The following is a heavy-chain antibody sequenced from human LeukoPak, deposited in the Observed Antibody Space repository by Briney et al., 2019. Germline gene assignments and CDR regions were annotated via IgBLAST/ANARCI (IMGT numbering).Heavy chain of an antibody. Sequence: GASVKVSCKASGYTFTSYVINWVGQATGQGLEWMGWMNPNSGSTGYAQKFQGRVTMTRNTSTRTAYMELSSLRSQDTAVYYCARDLTIAVAGDFDYWGQGTLVTVSS. J-gene: IGHJ4*02. D-gene: IGHD6-19*01. CDR1: GYTFTSYV. V-gene: IGHV1-8*01. CDR3: ARDLTIAVAGDFDY. CDR2: MNPNSGST.